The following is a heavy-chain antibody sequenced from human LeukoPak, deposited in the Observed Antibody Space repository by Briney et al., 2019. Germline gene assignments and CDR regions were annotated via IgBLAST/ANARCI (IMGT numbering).Heavy chain of an antibody. CDR1: GYSFIDYY. CDR3: ARDPPRDCSSTSCYVTYYYYMDV. D-gene: IGHD2-2*01. Sequence: ASVKVSCKASGYSFIDYYIHWVRQAPGQGLEWMGWINPNSGATKYAQKFQGRVTMTRDTSISTAYMELRSLRSDDTAVYYCARDPPRDCSSTSCYVTYYYYMDVWGKGTTVTVSS. J-gene: IGHJ6*03. CDR2: INPNSGAT. V-gene: IGHV1-2*02.